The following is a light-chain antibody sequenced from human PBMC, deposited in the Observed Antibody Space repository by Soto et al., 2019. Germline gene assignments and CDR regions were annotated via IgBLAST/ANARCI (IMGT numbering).Light chain of an antibody. V-gene: IGKV2-28*01. Sequence: APLSLPITPGEPASISCRSSQSLRHSNGYNYLDWYLQKPWQSPQLLIYLCSNRSSGVPDRFSGSGSGTDFTLKISRVEAEDVGVYYCMQALQTPITFGQGTRLEI. J-gene: IGKJ5*01. CDR1: QSLRHSNGYNY. CDR3: MQALQTPIT. CDR2: LCS.